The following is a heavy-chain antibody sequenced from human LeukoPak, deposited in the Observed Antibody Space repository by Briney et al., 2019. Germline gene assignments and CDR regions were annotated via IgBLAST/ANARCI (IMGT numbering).Heavy chain of an antibody. CDR3: VRITMVRGRVP. CDR2: ISSDGSNT. D-gene: IGHD3-10*01. CDR1: GFTFSTYW. J-gene: IGHJ5*02. V-gene: IGHV3-74*01. Sequence: GGSLRLSCAASGFTFSTYWMHWVRHAPGKGLVWVSRISSDGSNTNYADSVKGRFNISRDNAKNMMYLQMNSLRAEDTAVYYCVRITMVRGRVPWGEGTLVTVSS.